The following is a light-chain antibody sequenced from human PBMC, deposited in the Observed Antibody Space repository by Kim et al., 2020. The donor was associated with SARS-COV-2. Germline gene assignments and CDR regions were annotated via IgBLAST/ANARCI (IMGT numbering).Light chain of an antibody. CDR1: QSINKY. V-gene: IGKV1-5*01. CDR3: HLYITFPYT. J-gene: IGKJ2*01. Sequence: DIQMTQSPSTLSAYVGDRVSLTCRASQSINKYLAWYHQKPGQAPELLIYDASSLESGVPSRFSGNGSGTDFTLTISSLQPADFASYYCHLYITFPYTFGQRTKLEI. CDR2: DAS.